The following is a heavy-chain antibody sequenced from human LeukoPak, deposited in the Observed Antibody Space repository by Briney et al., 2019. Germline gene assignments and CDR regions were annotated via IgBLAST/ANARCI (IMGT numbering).Heavy chain of an antibody. CDR3: ARWEEYYYDSSGSRVRNAFDI. Sequence: SQTLSLTCTVSGGSISSGVYYWSWIRQPPGKGLEWIGYIYYSGSTYYNPSLKSRVTISVDTSKNQFSLKLSSVTAADTAVYYCARWEEYYYDSSGSRVRNAFDIWGQGTMVTVSS. D-gene: IGHD3-22*01. J-gene: IGHJ3*02. CDR2: IYYSGST. V-gene: IGHV4-30-4*01. CDR1: GGSISSGVYY.